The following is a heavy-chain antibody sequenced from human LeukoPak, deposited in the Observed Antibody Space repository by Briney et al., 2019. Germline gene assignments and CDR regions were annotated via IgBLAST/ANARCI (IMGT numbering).Heavy chain of an antibody. V-gene: IGHV4-59*01. Sequence: PSETLSLTCTVSGGSISSYYWSWIRQPPGKGLEWIGYIYYSGSTNYNPSLKSRVTISVDTSKNQFSLKLSSVTAADTAVYYCAKTEGGLSDYGMDVWGQGTTVTVSS. CDR3: AKTEGGLSDYGMDV. D-gene: IGHD2-21*02. CDR2: IYYSGST. J-gene: IGHJ6*02. CDR1: GGSISSYY.